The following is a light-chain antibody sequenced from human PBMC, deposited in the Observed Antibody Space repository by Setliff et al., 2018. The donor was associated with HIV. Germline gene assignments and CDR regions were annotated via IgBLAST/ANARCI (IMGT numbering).Light chain of an antibody. CDR3: CSYAGRGTYV. CDR2: GVT. CDR1: NSDVGGYNH. Sequence: QSVLTQPASVSGSPGQSITISCTGTNSDVGGYNHVSWYQHHPGKAPDLLIYGVTERPAGVSNRLSGSRSGNTASLTISGLQPEDEADYYCCSYAGRGTYVFGTGTKVTVL. J-gene: IGLJ1*01. V-gene: IGLV2-23*02.